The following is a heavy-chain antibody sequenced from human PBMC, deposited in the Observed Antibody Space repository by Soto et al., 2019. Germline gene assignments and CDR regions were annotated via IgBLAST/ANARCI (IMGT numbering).Heavy chain of an antibody. D-gene: IGHD1-26*01. V-gene: IGHV3-33*01. Sequence: VQLVDSGGGVVQPGRSLRLSCAASGFTFRTYGMYWVRQAPVKGLEWVAVIWYDASNKYYSDSVKGRFTISRDNSENTLYLQMNSLRAEDTAVYYCARGRVDGGELDLWGQGTLVTVSS. CDR2: IWYDASNK. CDR3: ARGRVDGGELDL. CDR1: GFTFRTYG. J-gene: IGHJ4*02.